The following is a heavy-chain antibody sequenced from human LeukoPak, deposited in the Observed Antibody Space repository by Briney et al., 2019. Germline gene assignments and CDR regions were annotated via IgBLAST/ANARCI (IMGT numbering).Heavy chain of an antibody. CDR1: GVSSSSSNSY. V-gene: IGHV4-39*01. CDR3: ARQTGSGLFILP. CDR2: IYYSGNT. Sequence: SETLSLTCTVSGVSSSSSNSYWGWIRQPPGKGLEWIGSIYYSGNTYYNASLKSQVSISIDTSKNQFSLRLTSVTAADTAVYYCARQTGSGLFILPGGQGTLVTVSS. D-gene: IGHD3/OR15-3a*01. J-gene: IGHJ4*02.